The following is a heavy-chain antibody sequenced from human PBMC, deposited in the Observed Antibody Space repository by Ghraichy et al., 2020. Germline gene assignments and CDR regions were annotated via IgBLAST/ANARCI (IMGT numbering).Heavy chain of an antibody. CDR3: AKGFTYYDSSGPTYYFDY. CDR1: GFTFSSYA. Sequence: GGSLRLSCAASGFTFSSYAMSWVRQAPGKGLEWVSAISGSGGSTYYADSVKGRFTISRDNSKNTLYLQMNSLRAEDTAVYYCAKGFTYYDSSGPTYYFDYWGQGTLVTVSS. V-gene: IGHV3-23*01. J-gene: IGHJ4*02. D-gene: IGHD3-22*01. CDR2: ISGSGGST.